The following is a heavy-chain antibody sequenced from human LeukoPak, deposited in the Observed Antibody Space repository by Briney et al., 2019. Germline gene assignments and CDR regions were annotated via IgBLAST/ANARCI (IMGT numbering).Heavy chain of an antibody. CDR3: ARDRKSGYSYASEY. CDR1: GGTFSRYA. J-gene: IGHJ4*02. Sequence: SVKVSCKASGGTFSRYAVSWVRQAPGQGLEWMGRTIPTIGTTNYAQKFQGRVTINVDESTTIAYMELSNLRSEDTAVYYCARDRKSGYSYASEYWGQGTLVTVSS. D-gene: IGHD5-12*01. V-gene: IGHV1-69*11. CDR2: TIPTIGTT.